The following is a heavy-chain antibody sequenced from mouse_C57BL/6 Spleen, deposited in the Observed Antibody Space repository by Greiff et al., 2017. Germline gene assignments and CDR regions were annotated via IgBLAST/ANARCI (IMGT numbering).Heavy chain of an antibody. CDR2: IRNKANGYTT. CDR1: GFTFTDYY. Sequence: EVKLVESGGGLVPPGGSLRLSCAASGFTFTDYYMRWVRQPPGKALEWLGFIRNKANGYTTEYSASVKGRFNISRDNSQSILYLQMNALRAEDSATYYCARYGDGTLFAYWGQGTLVTVSA. J-gene: IGHJ3*01. D-gene: IGHD4-1*01. V-gene: IGHV7-3*01. CDR3: ARYGDGTLFAY.